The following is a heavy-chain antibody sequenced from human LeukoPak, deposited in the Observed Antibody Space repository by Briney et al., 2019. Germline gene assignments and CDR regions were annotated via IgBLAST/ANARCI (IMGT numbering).Heavy chain of an antibody. V-gene: IGHV1-24*01. CDR1: GYTLTELS. CDR3: ASYYGDYVNFDY. CDR2: FDPEDGET. J-gene: IGHJ4*02. D-gene: IGHD4-17*01. Sequence: GASVKVSCKVSGYTLTELSMHWVRQAPGKGLEWMRGFDPEDGETIYAQKFQGRVTMTEDTSTDTAYMELSSLRSEDTAVYYCASYYGDYVNFDYWGQGTLVTVSS.